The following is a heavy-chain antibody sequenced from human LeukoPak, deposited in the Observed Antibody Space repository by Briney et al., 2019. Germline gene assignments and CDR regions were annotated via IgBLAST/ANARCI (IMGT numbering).Heavy chain of an antibody. CDR3: ARDRGDPDYFFDQ. V-gene: IGHV3-33*01. CDR2: VWYDGSEK. CDR1: GFTFSSYG. J-gene: IGHJ4*02. Sequence: GGSLRLSCAASGFTFSSYGIHWVRQAPGKGLEWVAVVWYDGSEKYYADSVKGRFTISRDNSKNTLYLQMNSLRGEDTAIYYCARDRGDPDYFFDQWGQGTLVTVSS. D-gene: IGHD7-27*01.